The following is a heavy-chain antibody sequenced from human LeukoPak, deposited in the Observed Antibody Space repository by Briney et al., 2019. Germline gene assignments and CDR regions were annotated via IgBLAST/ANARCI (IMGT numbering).Heavy chain of an antibody. D-gene: IGHD6-19*01. Sequence: SETLSLTCTVSGGSISSSNYYWSWIRQPPGKGLEWIGYIYYSGSTYYNPSLKSRVTISVDTSKNQFSLKLSSVTAADTAVYYCARARGAVAEYYFDYWGQGTLVTVSS. CDR1: GGSISSSNYY. V-gene: IGHV4-61*05. J-gene: IGHJ4*02. CDR2: IYYSGST. CDR3: ARARGAVAEYYFDY.